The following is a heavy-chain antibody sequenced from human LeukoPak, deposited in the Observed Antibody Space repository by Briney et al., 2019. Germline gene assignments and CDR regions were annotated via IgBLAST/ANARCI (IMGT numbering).Heavy chain of an antibody. CDR2: ISYDGSNK. D-gene: IGHD3-10*01. Sequence: GGSLRLSCAASGFTFSSYAMSWVRQAPGKGLEWVAVISYDGSNKYYADSVKGRFTISRDNSKNTLYLQMNSLRAEDTAVYYCARETPYYYGSVCAFDIWGQGTMVTVSS. CDR3: ARETPYYYGSVCAFDI. J-gene: IGHJ3*02. CDR1: GFTFSSYA. V-gene: IGHV3-30-3*01.